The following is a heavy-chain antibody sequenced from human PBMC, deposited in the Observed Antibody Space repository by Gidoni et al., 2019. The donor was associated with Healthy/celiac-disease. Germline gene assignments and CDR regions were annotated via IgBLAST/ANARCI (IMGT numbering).Heavy chain of an antibody. Sequence: QVQLVESGGGVVQPGRSLRLSCAASGFTFSSYGMHWVRQAPGKGLEWVAVIWYDGSNKYYADSVKGRFTISRDNSKNTLYLQMNSLRAEDTAVYYCARASNRKYYYGMDVWGQGTTVTVSS. CDR3: ARASNRKYYYGMDV. V-gene: IGHV3-33*01. J-gene: IGHJ6*02. CDR1: GFTFSSYG. CDR2: IWYDGSNK.